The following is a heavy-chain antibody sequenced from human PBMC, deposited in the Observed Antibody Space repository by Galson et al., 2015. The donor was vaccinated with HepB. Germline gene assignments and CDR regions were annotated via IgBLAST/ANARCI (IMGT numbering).Heavy chain of an antibody. CDR3: ARPYGGNYHFDY. V-gene: IGHV3-74*01. CDR2: INNDGPTT. J-gene: IGHJ4*02. D-gene: IGHD4-23*01. CDR1: GFTFSFYW. Sequence: SLRLSCAASGFTFSFYWMHWVRQAPRKGLVWVSRINNDGPTTNYADSVKGRFTISRDNAQNTLYLQMNSLRAEDTAVYYCARPYGGNYHFDYWGQGTLVTVSS.